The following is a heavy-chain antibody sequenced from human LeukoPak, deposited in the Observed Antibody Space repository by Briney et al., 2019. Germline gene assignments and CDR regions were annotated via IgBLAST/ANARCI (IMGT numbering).Heavy chain of an antibody. CDR2: INPSGGST. V-gene: IGHV1-46*01. CDR3: AREVRYCSGTSCYRRFDY. D-gene: IGHD2-2*02. Sequence: ASVKVSCKASGYTFTSYYMHWVRQAPGQGLEWMGIINPSGGSTSYAQKFQGRVTMTRDMSTSTVYMELSSLRSEDTAVYYCAREVRYCSGTSCYRRFDYWGQGTLVTVSS. J-gene: IGHJ4*02. CDR1: GYTFTSYY.